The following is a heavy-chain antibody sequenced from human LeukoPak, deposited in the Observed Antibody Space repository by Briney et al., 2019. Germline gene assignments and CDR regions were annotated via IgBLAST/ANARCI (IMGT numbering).Heavy chain of an antibody. D-gene: IGHD3-22*01. V-gene: IGHV1-2*02. CDR2: INPNSGGT. CDR3: ARDNRAYSYDSSGYFRFDP. Sequence: GASVEVSCKASGYTFTGYYMHWVRQAPGQGLEWMGWINPNSGGTNYAQKFQGRVTMTTDTSISTAYMELSRLRSDDTAVYYCARDNRAYSYDSSGYFRFDPWGQGTLVTVSS. J-gene: IGHJ5*02. CDR1: GYTFTGYY.